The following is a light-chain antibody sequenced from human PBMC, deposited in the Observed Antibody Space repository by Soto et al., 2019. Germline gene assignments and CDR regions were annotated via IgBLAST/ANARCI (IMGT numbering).Light chain of an antibody. J-gene: IGLJ3*02. CDR1: TGAVTSDYC. V-gene: IGLV7-43*01. CDR2: CTN. Sequence: QAVVTQEPSLTVSPGETVTLTCASNTGAVTSDYCANWFQQKPGQAPRTLIYCTNNKNSWTPARFSGSLLGGKAALTLSGAQPEDEDEYSCLLYFGGAQVWLFGGGTKLTVL. CDR3: LLYFGGAQVWL.